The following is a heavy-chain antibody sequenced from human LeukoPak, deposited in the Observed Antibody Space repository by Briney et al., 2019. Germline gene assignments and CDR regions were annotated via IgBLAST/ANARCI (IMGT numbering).Heavy chain of an antibody. CDR2: FDPQDGET. CDR1: GHTLTEAP. V-gene: IGHV1-24*01. CDR3: ATVPRRPRYYYFGMDV. J-gene: IGHJ6*02. Sequence: ASVKVSCKVSGHTLTEAPIHWVRQAPGKGLEWIGGFDPQDGETIYAQKLQGRVTMTEDTSTNTAYMELSSLRSEDTAVYYCATVPRRPRYYYFGMDVWGQGTTVTVSS.